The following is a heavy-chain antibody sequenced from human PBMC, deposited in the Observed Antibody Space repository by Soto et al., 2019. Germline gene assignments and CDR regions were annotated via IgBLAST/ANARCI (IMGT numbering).Heavy chain of an antibody. CDR3: ARGVGDLGDY. Sequence: QVQLVQSGAEVREPGASVKVSCKASGYTFTTYHINWVRQATGQGLEWMGWVSPSNGDTGYAQKFQGRISMIXNPSMSTVYMELSSLRSEDSAVYYCARGVGDLGDYWGQGTLVTVSS. V-gene: IGHV1-8*01. D-gene: IGHD3-16*01. CDR2: VSPSNGDT. J-gene: IGHJ4*02. CDR1: GYTFTTYH.